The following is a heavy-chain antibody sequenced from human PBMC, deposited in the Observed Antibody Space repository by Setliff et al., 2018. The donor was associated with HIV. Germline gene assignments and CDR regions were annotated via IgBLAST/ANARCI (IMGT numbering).Heavy chain of an antibody. J-gene: IGHJ4*02. D-gene: IGHD5-12*01. Sequence: SETLSLTCSVSGDSISSDFYIWIRQPPGKGLEWMGSSHYNGKTNYNPSLKSRVTISVGTSKNQFSLKVTSVTAADAAVYYCARSTPSVGYISEHWGQGTLVTVSS. CDR3: ARSTPSVGYISEH. V-gene: IGHV4-59*01. CDR1: GDSISSDF. CDR2: SHYNGKT.